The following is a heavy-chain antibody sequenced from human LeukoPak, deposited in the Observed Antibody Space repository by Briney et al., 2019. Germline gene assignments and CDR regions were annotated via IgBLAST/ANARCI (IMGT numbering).Heavy chain of an antibody. V-gene: IGHV4-39*01. Sequence: SETLSLTCTVSGGSISSSSYYWGWIRQPPGKGLEWVGSIYYSGSTYYNPSLKSRVTISVDTSKNQFSLKLSSVTAEDTAVYYCARLGIAAAAYYFDYWGQGTLVTVSS. J-gene: IGHJ4*02. CDR2: IYYSGST. CDR3: ARLGIAAAAYYFDY. CDR1: GGSISSSSYY. D-gene: IGHD6-13*01.